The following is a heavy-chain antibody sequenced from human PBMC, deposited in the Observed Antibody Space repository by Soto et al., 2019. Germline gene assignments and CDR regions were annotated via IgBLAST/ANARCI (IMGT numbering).Heavy chain of an antibody. CDR1: GFTFSSYA. Sequence: EVQLLESGGGLVQPGGSLRLSCAASGFTFSSYAMSWVRQAPGKGLEWVSAISGSGGSTYYADSVKGRFTISRDNSNNTLYLQMNGLRAEDTAVYYCAKVAVAEYYFDYWGQGTLVTVSS. CDR3: AKVAVAEYYFDY. V-gene: IGHV3-23*01. CDR2: ISGSGGST. D-gene: IGHD6-19*01. J-gene: IGHJ4*02.